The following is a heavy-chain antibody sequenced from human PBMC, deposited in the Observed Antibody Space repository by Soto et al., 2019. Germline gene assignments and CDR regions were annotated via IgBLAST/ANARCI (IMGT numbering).Heavy chain of an antibody. Sequence: GGSLRLSCAASGFTFSSYWMNWVRQAPGKGLEWVANIKQDGSEKYYVDSVKGRFTISRDNAKNSLYLQMNSLRAEDTAVYYCAREIIVATINYYYYYMDVWGKGTTVTVSS. J-gene: IGHJ6*03. V-gene: IGHV3-7*01. D-gene: IGHD5-12*01. CDR3: AREIIVATINYYYYYMDV. CDR2: IKQDGSEK. CDR1: GFTFSSYW.